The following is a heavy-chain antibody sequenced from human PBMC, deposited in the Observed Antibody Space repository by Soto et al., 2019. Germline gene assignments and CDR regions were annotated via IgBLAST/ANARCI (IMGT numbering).Heavy chain of an antibody. Sequence: QVQLVQSGAEVKKPGSSVKVSCKASGGTFGSYAISWVRQAPGQGLEWMGGIIPIPGTANYAQKFQGRVTIAADESTSTAYMELSSLRSEDTAAYYWATSQGSGASFDLYYYYYYDMDMWAQGSTVT. J-gene: IGHJ6*02. V-gene: IGHV1-69*01. D-gene: IGHD2-2*01. CDR3: ATSQGSGASFDLYYYYYYDMDM. CDR1: GGTFGSYA. CDR2: IIPIPGTA.